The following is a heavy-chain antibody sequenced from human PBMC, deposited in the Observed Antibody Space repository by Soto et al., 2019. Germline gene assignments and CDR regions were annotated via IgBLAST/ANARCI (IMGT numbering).Heavy chain of an antibody. J-gene: IGHJ6*02. Sequence: GGSLRLSCAASGFTFSSYGMHWVRQAPGKGLGWVAVIWYDGSNKYYADSVKGRFTISRDNSKNTLYLQMNSLRAEDTAVYYCARAPETSGAAAGVPYLAGQGYYYGMDVWGQGTTVTVSS. CDR1: GFTFSSYG. V-gene: IGHV3-33*01. CDR2: IWYDGSNK. D-gene: IGHD6-13*01. CDR3: ARAPETSGAAAGVPYLAGQGYYYGMDV.